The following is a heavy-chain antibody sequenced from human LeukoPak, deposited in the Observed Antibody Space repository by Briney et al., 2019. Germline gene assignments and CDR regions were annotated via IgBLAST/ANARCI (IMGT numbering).Heavy chain of an antibody. CDR3: ARQGCSGGSCWYFDY. CDR2: IYYSGST. Sequence: SETLSLTCTVSGVSITTYYWSWIRQPPGKGLGWIGYIYYSGSTNYNPSLKSRVTISIDTSKNQFSLQLNSLTAADTAVYYCARQGCSGGSCWYFDYWGQGTLVTVSS. CDR1: GVSITTYY. D-gene: IGHD2-15*01. J-gene: IGHJ4*02. V-gene: IGHV4-59*08.